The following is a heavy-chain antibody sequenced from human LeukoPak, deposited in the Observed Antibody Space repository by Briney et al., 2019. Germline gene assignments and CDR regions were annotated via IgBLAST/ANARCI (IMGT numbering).Heavy chain of an antibody. CDR2: IYYSGST. V-gene: IGHV4-59*01. Sequence: PSETLSLTCTVSGGSIGSYYWSWIRQPPGKGLEWIGYIYYSGSTNYNPSLKSRVTISVDTSKNQFSLKLSSVTAADTTVYYCARAYYVRDAFDIWGQGTMVTVSS. D-gene: IGHD3-10*02. J-gene: IGHJ3*02. CDR3: ARAYYVRDAFDI. CDR1: GGSIGSYY.